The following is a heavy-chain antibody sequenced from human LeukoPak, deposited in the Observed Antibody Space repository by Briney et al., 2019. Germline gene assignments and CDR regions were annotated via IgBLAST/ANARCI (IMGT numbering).Heavy chain of an antibody. V-gene: IGHV3-7*01. CDR1: GFTFSSYW. CDR2: IKQDGSEK. J-gene: IGHJ5*02. D-gene: IGHD6-13*01. Sequence: GGSLRLSCAASGFTFSSYWMSWVRQAPGKGLEWVANIKQDGSEKYYVDSVKGRFTISRDNAKNSLYLQMNSLRAEDTAVYYCAREAWSSSSNWFDPWGQGTLVTVSS. CDR3: AREAWSSSSNWFDP.